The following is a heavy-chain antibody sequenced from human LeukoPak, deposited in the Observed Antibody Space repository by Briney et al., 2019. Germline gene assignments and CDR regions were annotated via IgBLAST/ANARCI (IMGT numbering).Heavy chain of an antibody. CDR2: LKSRKDGGTT. J-gene: IGHJ4*02. CDR1: GFSLKNTW. Sequence: PGGSLRLSCTASGFSLKNTWMSWVRQAPGKGREWVGRLKSRKDGGTTDYAAPVKGRFITSRDDSINTLYLQMNSLKIEDTAVYYCTTDKQMSPDYWGQGTLVTVSS. CDR3: TTDKQMSPDY. V-gene: IGHV3-15*01.